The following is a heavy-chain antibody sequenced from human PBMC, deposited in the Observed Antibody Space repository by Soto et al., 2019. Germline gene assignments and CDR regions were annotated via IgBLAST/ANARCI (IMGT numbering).Heavy chain of an antibody. D-gene: IGHD2-2*01. CDR2: LSHDENNK. J-gene: IGHJ6*02. Sequence: QVQLVESGGGVVQPGRSLRLSCAASGFTFSTYGMHWVRQPPGKGLEWVAALSHDENNKHYADSVKGRFTISRDNSKNTLYLEMFSLRVEDTAVYYCVKEGRGSTTSCSRCYGLDVWGQGTTVTVSS. CDR1: GFTFSTYG. CDR3: VKEGRGSTTSCSRCYGLDV. V-gene: IGHV3-30*18.